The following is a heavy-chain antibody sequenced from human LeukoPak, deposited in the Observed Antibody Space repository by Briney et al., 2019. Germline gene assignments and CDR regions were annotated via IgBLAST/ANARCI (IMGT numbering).Heavy chain of an antibody. CDR3: AKDLGLYSGSYYYFDY. Sequence: QSGGSLRLSCAASGFTFRSYAMSWVRQAPGKGLEWVSAISGSGGSTYYADSVKGRFTISRDNSKNTLYLQMNSLRAEDTAVYYCAKDLGLYSGSYYYFDYWGQGTLVTVSS. CDR1: GFTFRSYA. D-gene: IGHD1-26*01. J-gene: IGHJ4*02. CDR2: ISGSGGST. V-gene: IGHV3-23*01.